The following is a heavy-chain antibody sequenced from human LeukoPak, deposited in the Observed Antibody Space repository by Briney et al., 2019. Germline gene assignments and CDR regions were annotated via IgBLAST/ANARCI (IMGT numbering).Heavy chain of an antibody. CDR3: ARVSDGCSSTSCYIDY. V-gene: IGHV4-59*11. Sequence: SETLSLTCTVSGGSISSHYWSWIRRPPGKGLEWIGYIYYSGSTNYNPSLKSRVTISVDTSKNQFSLKLSSVTAADTAVYYCARVSDGCSSTSCYIDYWGQGTLVTVSS. CDR1: GGSISSHY. J-gene: IGHJ4*02. CDR2: IYYSGST. D-gene: IGHD2-2*02.